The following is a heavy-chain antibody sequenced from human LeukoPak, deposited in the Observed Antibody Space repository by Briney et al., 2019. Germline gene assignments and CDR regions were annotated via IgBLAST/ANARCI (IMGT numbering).Heavy chain of an antibody. CDR1: GYTFRNYG. Sequence: ASVKVSCKASGYTFRNYGISWVRQDPGQGLELMGWISAYNGDTHYAQKLQGRVTMTTDTSTSTAYMELRSLRSDDRAVYYCARDPSNTSGYQIYFDYWGQGTLVTVSS. D-gene: IGHD3-3*01. CDR3: ARDPSNTSGYQIYFDY. V-gene: IGHV1-18*01. J-gene: IGHJ4*02. CDR2: ISAYNGDT.